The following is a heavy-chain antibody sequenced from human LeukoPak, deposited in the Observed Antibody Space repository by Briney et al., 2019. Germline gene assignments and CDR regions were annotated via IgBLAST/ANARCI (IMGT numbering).Heavy chain of an antibody. CDR1: GGSFSGYY. V-gene: IGHV4-34*01. CDR2: INHSGGT. D-gene: IGHD6-25*01. CDR3: ARGVSGDWFDP. Sequence: SETLSLTCAVYGGSFSGYYWSWIRQPPGKGLEWIGEINHSGGTNYNPSLKSRVTISVDTSKSQFSLKLSSVTAADTAVYYCARGVSGDWFDPWGQGTLVTASS. J-gene: IGHJ5*02.